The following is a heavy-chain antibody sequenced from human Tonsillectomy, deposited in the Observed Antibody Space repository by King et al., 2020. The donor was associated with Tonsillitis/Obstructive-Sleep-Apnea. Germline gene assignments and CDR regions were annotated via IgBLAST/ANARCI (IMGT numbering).Heavy chain of an antibody. CDR1: GGSISSYY. J-gene: IGHJ6*03. CDR2: IYYSGST. V-gene: IGHV4-59*08. CDR3: ASGYDFWSAYFHYYYYMDV. D-gene: IGHD3-3*01. Sequence: VQLQESGPGLVKPSETLSLTCTVSGGSISSYYWSWIRQPPGKGLEWIGYIYYSGSTNYNPSLKSRVTISVDTSKNQFSLKLSSVTAADTAVYYCASGYDFWSAYFHYYYYMDVWGKGTTVTVSS.